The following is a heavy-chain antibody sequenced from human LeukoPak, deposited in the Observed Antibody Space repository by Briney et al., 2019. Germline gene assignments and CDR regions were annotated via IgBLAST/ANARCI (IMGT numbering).Heavy chain of an antibody. CDR1: GYTFTSYG. J-gene: IGHJ3*02. CDR3: ARRTYYYDSSPKAFDI. D-gene: IGHD3-22*01. CDR2: ISAYNGNT. V-gene: IGHV1-18*01. Sequence: ASVKVSCTASGYTFTSYGISWVRQAPGQGLEWMGWISAYNGNTNYAQKLRGRVTMTTDTSTSTAYMELRSLRSDDAAVYYCARRTYYYDSSPKAFDIWGQGTMVTVSS.